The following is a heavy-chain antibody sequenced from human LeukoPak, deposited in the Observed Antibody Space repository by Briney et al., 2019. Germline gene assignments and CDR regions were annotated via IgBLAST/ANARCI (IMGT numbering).Heavy chain of an antibody. V-gene: IGHV4-39*07. CDR2: IYYSGST. CDR3: ARPPPRQIFGAGTYYYYMAV. CDR1: GGSISSSSYY. Sequence: SETLSLTCTGSGGSISSSSYYWGWIRQPPGKGLEWIGRIYYSGSTYYNPALRGRVPISVDTSKTQFSLKLRSVTAADTAVYYCARPPPRQIFGAGTYYYYMAVWGKGTTVTVSS. J-gene: IGHJ6*03. D-gene: IGHD3-3*01.